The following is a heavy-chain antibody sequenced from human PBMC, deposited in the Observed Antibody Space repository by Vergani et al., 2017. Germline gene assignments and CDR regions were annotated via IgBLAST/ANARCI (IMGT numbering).Heavy chain of an antibody. CDR1: GGTFSSYA. CDR2: IIPIFGTA. D-gene: IGHD3-3*01. Sequence: QVQLVQSGAEVKKPGSSVKVSCKASGGTFSSYAISWVRQAPGQGLEWMGGIIPIFGTANYAQKFQGRVTITADESTSTAYMELSSLRSEDTAVDYCASGGNEGVFGVGKNDYWGQGTLVTVSS. J-gene: IGHJ4*02. V-gene: IGHV1-69*12. CDR3: ASGGNEGVFGVGKNDY.